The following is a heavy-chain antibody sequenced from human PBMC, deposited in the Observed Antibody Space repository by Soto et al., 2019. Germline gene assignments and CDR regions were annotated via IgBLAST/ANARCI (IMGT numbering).Heavy chain of an antibody. Sequence: GGSLRLSCAASGSTFRSFTMNWVRQAPGKGLEWVSTISSNSAYIYYTDALRGRFTISRDNAKNSLHLQMNSLRAEDTAVYYCTRDASRDSSTRGWFDPWGPGTLVTVSS. D-gene: IGHD6-13*01. CDR3: TRDASRDSSTRGWFDP. CDR1: GSTFRSFT. CDR2: ISSNSAYI. J-gene: IGHJ5*02. V-gene: IGHV3-21*01.